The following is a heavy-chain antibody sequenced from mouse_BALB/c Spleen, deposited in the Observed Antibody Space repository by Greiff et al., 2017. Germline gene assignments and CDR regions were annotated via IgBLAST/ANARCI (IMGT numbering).Heavy chain of an antibody. V-gene: IGHV1-67*01. J-gene: IGHJ4*01. CDR1: GYTFTDYA. CDR3: ARRYGLYAMDY. D-gene: IGHD2-10*02. Sequence: QVQLKQSGPELVRPGVSVKISCKGSGYTFTDYAMHWVKQSHAKSLEWIGVISTYYGNTNYNQKFKGKATMTVDKSSSTAYMELARLTSEDSAIYYCARRYGLYAMDYWGQGTSVTVSS. CDR2: ISTYYGNT.